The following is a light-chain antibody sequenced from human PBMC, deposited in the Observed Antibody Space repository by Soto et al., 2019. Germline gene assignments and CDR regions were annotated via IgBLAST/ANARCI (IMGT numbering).Light chain of an antibody. V-gene: IGKV1-5*03. CDR2: KPS. CDR1: QDLSTW. J-gene: IGKJ2*01. CDR3: QQYNSYPFT. Sequence: DIPMTQSPSTLSASAGDRVNITCRASQDLSTWLAWYQQKPGKAPKLLIYKPSSLESEVPSRFSGSGSGSEFTLTINSLQPDDFASYYCQQYNSYPFTFGKGTILEIQ.